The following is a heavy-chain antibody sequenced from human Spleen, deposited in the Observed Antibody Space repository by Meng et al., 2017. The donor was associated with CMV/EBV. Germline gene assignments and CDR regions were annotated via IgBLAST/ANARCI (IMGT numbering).Heavy chain of an antibody. CDR1: GFTFSSYE. Sequence: GESLKISCAASGFTFSSYEMNWVRQAPGKGLEWVSYISSSGSTIYYADSVKGRFTISRDNAKNSLYLQMNSLRAEDTAVYYCARLSSTYYGDYQGDWFDPWGQGTLVTVSS. V-gene: IGHV3-48*03. CDR2: ISSSGSTI. J-gene: IGHJ5*02. D-gene: IGHD4-17*01. CDR3: ARLSSTYYGDYQGDWFDP.